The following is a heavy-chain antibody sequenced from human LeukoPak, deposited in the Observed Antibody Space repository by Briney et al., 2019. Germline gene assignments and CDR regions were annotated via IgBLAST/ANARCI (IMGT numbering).Heavy chain of an antibody. J-gene: IGHJ4*02. CDR1: GFTFSSYG. V-gene: IGHV3-33*01. Sequence: GGSLRLSCAASGFTFSSYGMHWVRQAPGTGLEWVAVIWYDGSNKYYADSVKGRFTISRDNSKNTLYLQMNSLRAEDTTVYYCARPDGRGTQGVLDYWGQETLVTVSS. CDR2: IWYDGSNK. CDR3: ARPDGRGTQGVLDY. D-gene: IGHD1-14*01.